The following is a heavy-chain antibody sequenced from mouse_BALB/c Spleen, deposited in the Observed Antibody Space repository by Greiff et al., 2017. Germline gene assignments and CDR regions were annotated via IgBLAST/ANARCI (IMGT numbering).Heavy chain of an antibody. Sequence: EVMLVESGGGLVQPGGSLRLSCATSGFTFTDYYMSWVRQPPGKALEWLGFIRNKANGYTTEYSASVKGRFTISRDNSQSILYLQMNTLRAEDSATYYCARVLRDYFDYWGQGTTLTVSS. CDR2: IRNKANGYTT. D-gene: IGHD1-1*01. CDR3: ARVLRDYFDY. V-gene: IGHV7-3*02. J-gene: IGHJ2*01. CDR1: GFTFTDYY.